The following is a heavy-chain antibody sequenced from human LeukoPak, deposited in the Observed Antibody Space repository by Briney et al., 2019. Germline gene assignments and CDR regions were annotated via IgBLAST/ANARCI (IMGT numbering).Heavy chain of an antibody. D-gene: IGHD6-13*01. Sequence: GGSLRLSCAASGFTFSGYSMNWVRQAPGKGLEWVSSISSSSSYIYYADSVKGRFTISRDNAKNSLYLQMNSLRAEDTAVYYCARVVSSSWYDWFDPWGQGTLVTVSS. V-gene: IGHV3-21*01. CDR2: ISSSSSYI. J-gene: IGHJ5*02. CDR1: GFTFSGYS. CDR3: ARVVSSSWYDWFDP.